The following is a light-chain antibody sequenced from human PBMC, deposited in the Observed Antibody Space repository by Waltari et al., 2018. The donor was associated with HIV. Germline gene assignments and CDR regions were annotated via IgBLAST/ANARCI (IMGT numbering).Light chain of an antibody. CDR3: SSYAGRYTVV. Sequence: QSALTQPRSVSGSPGQSVTISCTGTSSDVGAYDYVSWYQQYPGEAPKVILYGVTKRPSGMPDRFYGSKSGSTASLTIAGPQAEDEADYFCSSYAGRYTVVFGGGTKLTVL. CDR2: GVT. CDR1: SSDVGAYDY. J-gene: IGLJ2*01. V-gene: IGLV2-11*01.